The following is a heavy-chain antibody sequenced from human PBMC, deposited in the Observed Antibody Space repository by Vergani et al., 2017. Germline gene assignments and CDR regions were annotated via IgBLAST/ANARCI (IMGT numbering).Heavy chain of an antibody. J-gene: IGHJ3*01. CDR1: GGSISAGYYF. CDR3: ARRSGGYYSDGKVHPLRTAFDV. Sequence: QVQLQASGPGRVKPSQTLSLTCTMSGGSISAGYYFWSWIRQPAGKGLEWLGHISASGNASHSPSLKTRVSMSVDTSKNQFSLTVTSVTAADTAIYFCARRSGGYYSDGKVHPLRTAFDVWGHGTVVTVSS. CDR2: ISASGNA. D-gene: IGHD2-15*01. V-gene: IGHV4-61*02.